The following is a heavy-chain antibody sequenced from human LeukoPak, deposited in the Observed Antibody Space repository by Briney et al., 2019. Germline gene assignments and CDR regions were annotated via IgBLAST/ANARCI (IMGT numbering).Heavy chain of an antibody. CDR1: GIIFSTSD. Sequence: GGSLRLSCAASGIIFSTSDMHWVRQAPGEGLEWVAFIRFDGNEKYYADAVKGRFIISRDNSKNMLYLQMNSLRADDTAVYYCARSLRVRGVPDYMDVWGKGTTVTISS. D-gene: IGHD3-10*01. J-gene: IGHJ6*03. CDR3: ARSLRVRGVPDYMDV. CDR2: IRFDGNEK. V-gene: IGHV3-30*02.